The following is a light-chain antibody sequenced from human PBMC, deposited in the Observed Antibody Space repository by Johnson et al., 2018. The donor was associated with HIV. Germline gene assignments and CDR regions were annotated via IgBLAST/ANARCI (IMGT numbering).Light chain of an antibody. J-gene: IGLJ1*01. CDR2: ENN. CDR3: ATWSGSLN. Sequence: PGTAPKLLIYENNKRPSGIPDRFSVSKSGTSATLGITGLQTGDEADYYCATWSGSLNFGTGTKVTVL. V-gene: IGLV1-51*02.